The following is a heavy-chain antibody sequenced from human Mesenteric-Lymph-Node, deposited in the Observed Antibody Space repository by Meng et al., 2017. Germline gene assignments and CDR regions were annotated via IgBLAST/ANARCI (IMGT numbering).Heavy chain of an antibody. V-gene: IGHV1-3*01. Sequence: ASVKVSCKASGYTFTSYAMHWVRQAPGQRLEWMGWINAGNGNTKYSQKFQGRVTITRDTSASTAYMELSSLRSDDTAVYYCAVSLGSGVWFEGSMDVWGQGTTVTVSS. J-gene: IGHJ6*02. D-gene: IGHD6-19*01. CDR1: GYTFTSYA. CDR3: AVSLGSGVWFEGSMDV. CDR2: INAGNGNT.